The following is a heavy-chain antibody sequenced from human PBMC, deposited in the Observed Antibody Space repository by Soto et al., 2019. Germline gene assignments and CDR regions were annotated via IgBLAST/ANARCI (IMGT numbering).Heavy chain of an antibody. CDR1: GGTFSRYT. CDR3: ARDNGYCTKGVCYSRHGAFDI. V-gene: IGHV1-69*08. J-gene: IGHJ3*02. Sequence: QVQLVQSGAEVKKPGSSVKVSCKASGGTFSRYTISWVRQAPGQGLEWMGRIIPILGIANYAQKFQGRVTITADKSTSTAYMELSSLRSEDTAVYYCARDNGYCTKGVCYSRHGAFDIWGQGTMVTVSS. CDR2: IIPILGIA. D-gene: IGHD2-8*01.